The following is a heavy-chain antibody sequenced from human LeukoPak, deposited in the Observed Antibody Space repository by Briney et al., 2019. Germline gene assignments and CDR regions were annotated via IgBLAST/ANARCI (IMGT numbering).Heavy chain of an antibody. CDR1: AYDFTGYH. Sequence: SVKVSCKVVAYDFTGYHIHWVRLAPGQGPEWMGRLNPNTGHAVYAFKFQGRVTITRDTSSSTAYMEVTRLTSDDTALYRAKDRDGADRIILWGQGTLVTVSS. CDR2: LNPNTGHA. CDR3: KDRDGADRIIL. V-gene: IGHV1-2*06. J-gene: IGHJ4*02. D-gene: IGHD5-24*01.